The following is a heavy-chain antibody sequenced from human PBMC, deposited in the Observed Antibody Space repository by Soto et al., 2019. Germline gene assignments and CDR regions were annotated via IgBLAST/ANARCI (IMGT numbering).Heavy chain of an antibody. CDR3: ARDEGYSSSWYPFDY. CDR1: GFTFSSYG. Sequence: GSLRLSCAASGFTFSSYGMHWVRQAPGKGLEWVAVIWYDGSNKYYADSVKGRFTISRDNSKNTLYLQMNSLIAEDTAVYYCARDEGYSSSWYPFDYWGQGTLVTVSS. J-gene: IGHJ4*02. CDR2: IWYDGSNK. D-gene: IGHD6-13*01. V-gene: IGHV3-33*01.